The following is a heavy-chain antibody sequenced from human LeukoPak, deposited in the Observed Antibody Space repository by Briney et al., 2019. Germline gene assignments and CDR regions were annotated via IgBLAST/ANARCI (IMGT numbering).Heavy chain of an antibody. Sequence: ASVKVSCKASGYTFTGNYMHWVRQAPGQGLEWMGWINPNSGDTDYAQKFHGRVTMTRDTSISTAYMELSSLRSEDTAVYYCARDQNIVVVPAAGYYYYYYMDVWGKGTTVTISS. CDR3: ARDQNIVVVPAAGYYYYYYMDV. D-gene: IGHD2-2*01. CDR1: GYTFTGNY. CDR2: INPNSGDT. V-gene: IGHV1-2*02. J-gene: IGHJ6*03.